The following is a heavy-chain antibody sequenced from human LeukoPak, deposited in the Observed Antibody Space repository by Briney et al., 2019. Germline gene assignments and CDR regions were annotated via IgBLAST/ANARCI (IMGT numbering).Heavy chain of an antibody. V-gene: IGHV4-61*08. CDR2: IYYSGST. J-gene: IGHJ5*02. Sequence: SETLSLTCTVSGDSISSGDYYWSWIRQPPGKGLEWIAYIYYSGSTNYNPSLKSRVTISVDTSKNQFSLKLSSVTAADTAVYYCARSIDETDNWFDPWGQGTLVTVSS. CDR3: ARSIDETDNWFDP. CDR1: GDSISSGDYY. D-gene: IGHD2/OR15-2a*01.